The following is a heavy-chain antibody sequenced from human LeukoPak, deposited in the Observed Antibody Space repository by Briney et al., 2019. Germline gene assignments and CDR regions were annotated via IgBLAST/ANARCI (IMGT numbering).Heavy chain of an antibody. J-gene: IGHJ4*02. D-gene: IGHD3-22*01. Sequence: GGSLRLSCAASGFTFSSYEMNWVRQAPGKGLEWVSYISSSGSTIYYADSVKGRFTISRDNAKNSLYLQMNSLRAEDTAVYYCARGANYYDSSGYYVYWGQGTLVTVSS. CDR3: ARGANYYDSSGYYVY. V-gene: IGHV3-48*03. CDR2: ISSSGSTI. CDR1: GFTFSSYE.